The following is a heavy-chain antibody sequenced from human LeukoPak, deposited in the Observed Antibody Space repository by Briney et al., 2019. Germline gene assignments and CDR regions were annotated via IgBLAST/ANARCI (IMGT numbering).Heavy chain of an antibody. CDR3: ARRPRTGTTVDY. D-gene: IGHD1-1*01. CDR1: GYTFTGYY. CDR2: INPNSGGT. Sequence: ASEKVSCKASGYTFTGYYMHWVRQAPGQGLEWMGRINPNSGGTNYAQKFQGRVTMTRDTSISTAYMELSRLRSDDTAVYYCARRPRTGTTVDYWGQGTLVTVSS. V-gene: IGHV1-2*06. J-gene: IGHJ4*02.